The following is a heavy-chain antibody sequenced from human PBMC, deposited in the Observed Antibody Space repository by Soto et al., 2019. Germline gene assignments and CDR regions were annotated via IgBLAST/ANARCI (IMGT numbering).Heavy chain of an antibody. Sequence: SETLSLTCAVYGGSFSGYYWSWIRQPPGKGLEWIGEINHSGSTNYNPSLKSRVTISVDTSKNQFSLKLSSVTAADTAVYYCARGITMVRRAYWFDPWGQGTLVTVSS. CDR1: GGSFSGYY. D-gene: IGHD3-10*01. J-gene: IGHJ5*02. CDR3: ARGITMVRRAYWFDP. CDR2: INHSGST. V-gene: IGHV4-34*01.